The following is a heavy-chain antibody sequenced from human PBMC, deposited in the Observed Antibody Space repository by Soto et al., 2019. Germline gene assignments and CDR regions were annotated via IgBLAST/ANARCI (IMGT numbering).Heavy chain of an antibody. V-gene: IGHV1-3*01. D-gene: IGHD3-10*01. J-gene: IGHJ4*02. Sequence: KFQGRVTITRDTSASTAYMELSSLRSEDTAVYYCASVGFGEYSTHFDYWGQGTLVTVSS. CDR3: ASVGFGEYSTHFDY.